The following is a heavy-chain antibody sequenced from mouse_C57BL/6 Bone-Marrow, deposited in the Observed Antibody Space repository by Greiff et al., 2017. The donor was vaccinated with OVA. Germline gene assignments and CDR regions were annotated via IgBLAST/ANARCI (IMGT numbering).Heavy chain of an antibody. Sequence: EVQLVESGGGLVQPKGSLKLSCAASGFTFNTYAMHWVRQAPGKGLEWVARIRSKSSNYATYYADSVKDRFTISRDDSQSMLYLQMNNLKTEDTAMYYCVSAPYGSSYGWYFDVWGTGTTVTVSS. D-gene: IGHD1-1*01. J-gene: IGHJ1*03. CDR2: IRSKSSNYAT. V-gene: IGHV10-3*01. CDR3: VSAPYGSSYGWYFDV. CDR1: GFTFNTYA.